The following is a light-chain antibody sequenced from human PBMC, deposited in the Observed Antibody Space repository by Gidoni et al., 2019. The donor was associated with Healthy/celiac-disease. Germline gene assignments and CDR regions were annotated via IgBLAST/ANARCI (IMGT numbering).Light chain of an antibody. Sequence: QSVLTQPPSVSRAPAQRVTISCTGSSSNIGAGYDVHWYQQLPGTATKLLIYGNSNRHSGVPDRFSGSKSGTAAFLAITGLQAEDEADYYCQSYDSSLSGYVVFGGGTKLTVL. V-gene: IGLV1-40*01. J-gene: IGLJ2*01. CDR3: QSYDSSLSGYVV. CDR2: GNS. CDR1: SSNIGAGYD.